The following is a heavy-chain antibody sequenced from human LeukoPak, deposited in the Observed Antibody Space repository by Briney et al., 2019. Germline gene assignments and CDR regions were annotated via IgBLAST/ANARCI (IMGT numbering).Heavy chain of an antibody. CDR3: AKDIVVVPAAKGDAFDI. Sequence: GGSLRLSCAASGFTFNSYAMTRVRQAPGKGLEWVSAVSGSGGSIYYADSVKGRFTISRDNSKNTLYLQMNSLRAEDTAIYYCAKDIVVVPAAKGDAFDIWGQGTMVTVSS. CDR2: VSGSGGSI. D-gene: IGHD2-2*01. V-gene: IGHV3-23*01. CDR1: GFTFNSYA. J-gene: IGHJ3*02.